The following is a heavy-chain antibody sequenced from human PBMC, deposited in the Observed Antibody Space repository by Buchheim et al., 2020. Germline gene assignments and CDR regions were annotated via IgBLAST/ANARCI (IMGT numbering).Heavy chain of an antibody. Sequence: QVQLVQSGTEVKKPGSSVKVSCKASGGTFSTYVISWVRQAPGQGLEWMGGIIPIFDTTNYAQKFQGRVTITADRSTRTAYMELSSLRSEDTAVYYCARAYYYDSSGYYYESYYYGMDVWGQGTT. V-gene: IGHV1-69*06. CDR2: IIPIFDTT. D-gene: IGHD3-22*01. CDR3: ARAYYYDSSGYYYESYYYGMDV. J-gene: IGHJ6*02. CDR1: GGTFSTYV.